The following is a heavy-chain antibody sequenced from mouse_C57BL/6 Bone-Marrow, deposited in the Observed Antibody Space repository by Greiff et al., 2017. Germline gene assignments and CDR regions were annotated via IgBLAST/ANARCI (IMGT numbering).Heavy chain of an antibody. Sequence: VQLQQSGAELVKPGASVKLSCTASGFNIKDYYMHWVKQRTEQGLEWIGRIDPEDGETKYAPKFQGKATITADTSSNTASLQLSSLTSEDTAVYYCARVCAIGNYDYYAMDYWGQGTSVTVSS. J-gene: IGHJ4*01. CDR3: ARVCAIGNYDYYAMDY. CDR1: GFNIKDYY. V-gene: IGHV14-2*01. D-gene: IGHD2-1*01. CDR2: IDPEDGET.